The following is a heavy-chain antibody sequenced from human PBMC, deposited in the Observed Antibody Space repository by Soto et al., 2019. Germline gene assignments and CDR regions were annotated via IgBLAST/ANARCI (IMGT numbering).Heavy chain of an antibody. V-gene: IGHV3-21*01. CDR2: ISSSSSYI. Sequence: EVQLVESGGGLVKPGGSLRLSCAASGFTFSSYSMNWVRQAPGKGLEWVSSISSSSSYIYYADSVKGRFTISRDNAKNSLYLQMNSLSAADTAGYYGASSGDSVYWGQGTLVTVSS. CDR3: ASSGDSVY. CDR1: GFTFSSYS. J-gene: IGHJ4*02. D-gene: IGHD3-10*01.